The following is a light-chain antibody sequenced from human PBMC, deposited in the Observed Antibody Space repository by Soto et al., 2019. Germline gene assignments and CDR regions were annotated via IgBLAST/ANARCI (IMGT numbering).Light chain of an antibody. J-gene: IGKJ1*01. CDR1: QSVSGY. Sequence: IVLTQSRGTVSVCPGETVPLSSAASQSVSGYLDWFHQKPGQAPRLVLLRIFTRAIGVPARFSGSGSGTEFTLTISGLQSEDSGVYYCLQHYSWPWTFGQGTKVDIK. CDR2: RIF. V-gene: IGKV3-15*01. CDR3: LQHYSWPWT.